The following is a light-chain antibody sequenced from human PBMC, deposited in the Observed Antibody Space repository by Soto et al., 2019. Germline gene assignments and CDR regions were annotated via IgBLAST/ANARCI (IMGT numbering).Light chain of an antibody. J-gene: IGLJ1*01. V-gene: IGLV1-44*01. CDR2: SNN. CDR1: SSNIGSNT. CDR3: AAWDDSLNGNV. Sequence: QSALTQPPSASGTPGQRVTISCSGSSSNIGSNTVNWYQQLPGTAPKLLIYSNNQRPSGVPDRFSGSKSGTSASLAISGLQSEDEADYYCAAWDDSLNGNVFGTGTKLTVL.